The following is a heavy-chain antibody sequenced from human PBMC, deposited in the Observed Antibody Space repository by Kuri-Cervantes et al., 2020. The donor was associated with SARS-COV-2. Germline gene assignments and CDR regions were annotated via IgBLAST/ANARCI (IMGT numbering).Heavy chain of an antibody. V-gene: IGHV3-21*01. CDR1: GFTFSSYS. CDR3: ARTSGPMDV. Sequence: GESLKISCAASGFTFSSYSMNWVRQAPGKGLEWVSSISSSSSYTSYADSMKGRFTISRDNAKNSLFLQISSLRAEDTAMYYCARTSGPMDVWGQGTTVTVSS. J-gene: IGHJ6*02. D-gene: IGHD3-3*01. CDR2: ISSSSSYT.